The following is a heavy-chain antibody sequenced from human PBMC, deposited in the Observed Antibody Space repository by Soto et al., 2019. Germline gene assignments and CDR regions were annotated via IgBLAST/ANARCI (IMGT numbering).Heavy chain of an antibody. Sequence: ASVKVSCKASGYTFTSYGISWVRQAPGQGLEWMGWISAYNGNPNYAQKLQGRVTMTTDTSTSTAYMELRSLRSDDTAVYYCARAAAAWTGNWFDPWGQGTLVTVSS. CDR2: ISAYNGNP. D-gene: IGHD6-13*01. CDR3: ARAAAAWTGNWFDP. V-gene: IGHV1-18*01. J-gene: IGHJ5*02. CDR1: GYTFTSYG.